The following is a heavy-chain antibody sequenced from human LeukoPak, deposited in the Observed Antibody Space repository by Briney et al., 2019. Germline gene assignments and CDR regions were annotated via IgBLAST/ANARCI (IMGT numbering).Heavy chain of an antibody. CDR2: IYYSGST. D-gene: IGHD6-25*01. Sequence: SETLSLTCTVSGGSISSYYWSWIRQPPGKGLEWIGYIYYSGSTNYNPSLKSRVTISVDTSKDQFSLKLSSVTAADTAVYYCARQGGGFWYFDLWGRGTLVTVSS. CDR3: ARQGGGFWYFDL. V-gene: IGHV4-59*08. CDR1: GGSISSYY. J-gene: IGHJ2*01.